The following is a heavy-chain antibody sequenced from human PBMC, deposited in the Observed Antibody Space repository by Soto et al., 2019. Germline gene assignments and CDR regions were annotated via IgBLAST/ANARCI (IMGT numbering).Heavy chain of an antibody. J-gene: IGHJ5*02. CDR1: GYTLKELS. V-gene: IGHV1-24*01. CDR2: FDPEDGET. Sequence: ASVKVSCKVSGYTLKELSMHWVRQAHEKGLEWMGGFDPEDGETIYAQKFQGRVTMTEDTSTDTAYMELSSLRSEDTAVYYCATDRYCSGGSCYVNWFDPWGQGTLVTVSS. D-gene: IGHD2-15*01. CDR3: ATDRYCSGGSCYVNWFDP.